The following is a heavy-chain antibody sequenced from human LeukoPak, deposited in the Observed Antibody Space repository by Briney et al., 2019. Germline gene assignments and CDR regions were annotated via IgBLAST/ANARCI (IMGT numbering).Heavy chain of an antibody. CDR2: IYYTGNT. J-gene: IGHJ4*02. D-gene: IGHD1-26*01. Sequence: PSETLSLTCTVSGGSISSTSYYWGWIRQPPGKGLELIGSIYYTGNTYYNPSLKSRVTISVDTSKNQFSLNLSSVTAADTAVYYCARHLYSGSYYWGQGILVTVSS. CDR3: ARHLYSGSYY. CDR1: GGSISSTSYY. V-gene: IGHV4-39*01.